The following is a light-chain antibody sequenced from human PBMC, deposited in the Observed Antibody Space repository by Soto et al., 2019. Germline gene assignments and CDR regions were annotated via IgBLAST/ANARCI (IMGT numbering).Light chain of an antibody. CDR2: GAS. J-gene: IGKJ1*01. V-gene: IGKV3-20*01. Sequence: VLTQSPGTLSLSPGERATLSCRASQSVSSSYLAWYQQKPGQAPRLLIYGASSRATGIPDRFSGSGSGTDFTLTISRLEPEDFAVFYCQQYGSSAWTFGQGTKVDIK. CDR3: QQYGSSAWT. CDR1: QSVSSSY.